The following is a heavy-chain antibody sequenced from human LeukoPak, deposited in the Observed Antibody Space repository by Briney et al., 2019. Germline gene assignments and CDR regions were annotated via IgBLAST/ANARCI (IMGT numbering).Heavy chain of an antibody. V-gene: IGHV3-48*03. CDR2: ISSSGSTI. J-gene: IGHJ6*04. Sequence: GGSLRLSCAASGFTFSSYEMNWIRQAPGKGLEWVSYISSSGSTIYYADSVKGRFTISRDNAENSLYLQMNSLRAEDTAVYYCAELGITMIGGVWGKGTTVTISS. CDR1: GFTFSSYE. CDR3: AELGITMIGGV. D-gene: IGHD3-10*02.